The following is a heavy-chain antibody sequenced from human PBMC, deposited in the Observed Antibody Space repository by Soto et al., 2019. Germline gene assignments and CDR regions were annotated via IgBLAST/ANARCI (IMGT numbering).Heavy chain of an antibody. CDR2: ISGSGSFT. CDR1: GFTFSSYA. D-gene: IGHD3-10*01. V-gene: IGHV3-23*01. J-gene: IGHJ4*02. Sequence: PGGSLRLSCAASGFTFSSYAMSWVRQAPGKGLEWVSAISGSGSFTYYADSVKGRFNISRDNAKNTLYLQMNSLRAEDTAVYYCAKDTGLWFGELYDYWGQGTLVTVSS. CDR3: AKDTGLWFGELYDY.